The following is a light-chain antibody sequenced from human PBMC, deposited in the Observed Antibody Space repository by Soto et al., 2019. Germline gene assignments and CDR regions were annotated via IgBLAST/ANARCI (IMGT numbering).Light chain of an antibody. J-gene: IGKJ5*01. Sequence: IQLTQSPSSLSASVGDRVTITCRASQDINTFLAWYQQKPGKAPKLLIYGASTLQTGVPSRFSGSGSGTEFTLSISSLQPEDFASYYCQQLHGYSQVTFGQGTRLEIK. V-gene: IGKV1-9*01. CDR1: QDINTF. CDR2: GAS. CDR3: QQLHGYSQVT.